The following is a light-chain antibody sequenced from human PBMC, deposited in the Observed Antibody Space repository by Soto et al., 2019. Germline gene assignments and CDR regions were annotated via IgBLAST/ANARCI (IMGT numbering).Light chain of an antibody. CDR2: DAF. V-gene: IGKV3-11*01. CDR3: QHRTNWPPTT. Sequence: EIVLTQSPDSLSLSPGERASLSCRASPTVTAYLTWYQPKPGQAPRLLIYDAFDRPTGVPARFSGSGSGTDFTLTISSLEPEDFAVYYCQHRTNWPPTTFGQGTRLENK. J-gene: IGKJ5*01. CDR1: PTVTAY.